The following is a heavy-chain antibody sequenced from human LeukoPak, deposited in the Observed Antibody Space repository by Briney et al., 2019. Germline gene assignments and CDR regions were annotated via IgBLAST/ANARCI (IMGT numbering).Heavy chain of an antibody. CDR1: GYTFTSYG. D-gene: IGHD5-24*01. CDR3: AAELEMALDY. V-gene: IGHV1-58*02. Sequence: ASVKVSCKASGYTFTSYGISWVRQARGQRLEWIGWIVVGSGNTNYAQKFQERVTITRDMSTSTAYMELSSLRSEDTAVYYCAAELEMALDYWGQGTLVTVSS. CDR2: IVVGSGNT. J-gene: IGHJ4*02.